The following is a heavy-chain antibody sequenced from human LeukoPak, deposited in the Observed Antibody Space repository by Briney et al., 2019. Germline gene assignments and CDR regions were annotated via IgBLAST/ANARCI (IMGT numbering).Heavy chain of an antibody. J-gene: IGHJ4*02. CDR2: IKAKAHGGTI. Sequence: SGGSLRLSCAASGFTFINAWMAWVRQAPGKGLEWVGRIKAKAHGGTIEYAAPVKGRFTISRDDSKNTLYLQMNSLKTEDTAVYYCTTDGVGVEGTTYDNWGQGTLVSVSS. CDR1: GFTFINAW. CDR3: TTDGVGVEGTTYDN. V-gene: IGHV3-15*01. D-gene: IGHD1-14*01.